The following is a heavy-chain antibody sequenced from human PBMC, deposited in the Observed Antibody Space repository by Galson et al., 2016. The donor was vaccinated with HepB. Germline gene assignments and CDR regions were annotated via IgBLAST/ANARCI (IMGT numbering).Heavy chain of an antibody. V-gene: IGHV3-23*01. D-gene: IGHD6-6*01. CDR2: TGGSGDDA. CDR3: ASYGSTWQFFQH. J-gene: IGHJ1*01. CDR1: GFTFSSYA. Sequence: SLRLSCAASGFTFSSYAMTWVRQAPGKELEWVSATGGSGDDAYYADSVKGRFTISRDNSKNTLYLQMNSLRVEDTAVYYCASYGSTWQFFQHWGQGTLVTVAS.